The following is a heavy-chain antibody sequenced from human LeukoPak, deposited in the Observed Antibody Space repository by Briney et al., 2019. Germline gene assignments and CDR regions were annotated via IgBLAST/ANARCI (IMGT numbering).Heavy chain of an antibody. D-gene: IGHD6-19*01. CDR3: TSRGWP. V-gene: IGHV3-73*01. J-gene: IGHJ4*02. CDR2: IRSKAHSYAT. Sequence: PGGSLRLSCAASGLTFSGSSMQWVRQAPGKGLEWVGRIRSKAHSYATAYAAPVKGRFTISRDDSKNTAYLQMNSLKTEDTAVYYCTSRGWPWGQGTLVTVSS. CDR1: GLTFSGSS.